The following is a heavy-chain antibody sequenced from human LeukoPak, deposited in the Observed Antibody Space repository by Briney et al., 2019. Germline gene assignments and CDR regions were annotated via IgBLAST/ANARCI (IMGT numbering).Heavy chain of an antibody. CDR2: IYSGGST. J-gene: IGHJ6*02. CDR3: HQTYYYDSSGYYRYYYYGMDV. V-gene: IGHV3-66*01. CDR1: GFTVSSNY. D-gene: IGHD3-22*01. Sequence: GGSLRLSCAASGFTVSSNYMSRVRQAPGKGLEWVSVIYSGGSTYYADSVKGRFTISRDNSKNTLYLQMNSLRAEDTAVYYCHQTYYYDSSGYYRYYYYGMDVWGQGTTVTVSS.